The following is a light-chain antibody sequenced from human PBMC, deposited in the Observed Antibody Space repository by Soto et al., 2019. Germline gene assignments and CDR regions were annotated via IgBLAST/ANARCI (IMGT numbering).Light chain of an antibody. CDR3: GLRARPPWT. V-gene: IGKV3-20*01. Sequence: EERATLSCRASQSVSSSYLAWYQQIPGQAPRLLIYGASNRATGIPDRISGSGSGTDFTLTISRLVLKDLTAYEWGLRARPPWTFGQGTKV. CDR2: GAS. J-gene: IGKJ1*01. CDR1: QSVSSSY.